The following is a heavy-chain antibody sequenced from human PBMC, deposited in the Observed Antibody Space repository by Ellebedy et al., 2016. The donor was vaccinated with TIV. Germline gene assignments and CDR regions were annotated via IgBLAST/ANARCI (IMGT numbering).Heavy chain of an antibody. CDR2: ITHSGST. J-gene: IGHJ4*02. CDR1: GGSFSGHY. Sequence: SETLSLXCAVYGGSFSGHYWTWIRQPPGKGLEWIGEITHSGSTKYNPSLKSRVTISVDTSKNQFSLRLSSVTAADTAVYYCARRISVIPEVGIDSWGLGALVTVSS. V-gene: IGHV4-34*01. D-gene: IGHD1-14*01. CDR3: ARRISVIPEVGIDS.